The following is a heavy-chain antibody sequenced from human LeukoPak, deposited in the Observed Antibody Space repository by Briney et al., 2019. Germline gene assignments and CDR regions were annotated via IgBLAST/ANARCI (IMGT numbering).Heavy chain of an antibody. Sequence: PGRSLRLSCAPSGFTFSQFAVHWVRQAPGKGLEWVAFIRYDGSNKYYADSVKGRFTISRDNSKNTLYLQMNSLRAEDTAVYYCAKSGSSFYSSDYWGQGTLVTVSS. D-gene: IGHD1-26*01. CDR2: IRYDGSNK. CDR1: GFTFSQFA. V-gene: IGHV3-30*04. J-gene: IGHJ4*02. CDR3: AKSGSSFYSSDY.